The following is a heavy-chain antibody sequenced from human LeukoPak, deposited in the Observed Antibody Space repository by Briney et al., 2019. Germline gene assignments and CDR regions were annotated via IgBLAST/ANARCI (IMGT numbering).Heavy chain of an antibody. V-gene: IGHV3-23*01. CDR1: GFTFSSYA. J-gene: IGHJ4*02. CDR2: ISGSGGST. Sequence: GGSLRLSCAASGFTFSSYAMSWVRQAPGKGLEWVSAISGSGGSTYYADSVKGRFTISRDNSKNTLYLQMNSLRADDTAVYFCATVYHESSGYSQAFDHWGQGTLVTVSS. CDR3: ATVYHESSGYSQAFDH. D-gene: IGHD3-22*01.